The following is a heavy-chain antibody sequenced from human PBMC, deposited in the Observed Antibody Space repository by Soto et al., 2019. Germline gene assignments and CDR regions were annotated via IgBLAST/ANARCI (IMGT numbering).Heavy chain of an antibody. CDR1: GFTFSNAW. CDR3: CTWVAMVRSGALAY. CDR2: IKSKTDGGTP. J-gene: IGHJ1*01. D-gene: IGHD3-10*01. V-gene: IGHV3-15*07. Sequence: EVQLVESGGGLVKPGGSLRVSCAASGFTFSNAWMFWVRQAPGKGPGWVGRIKSKTDGGTPENNTLMKDRVTISGEYAKKPLYLEMSSLDTAEAAVYYCCTWVAMVRSGALAYWGQRVLVNVPS.